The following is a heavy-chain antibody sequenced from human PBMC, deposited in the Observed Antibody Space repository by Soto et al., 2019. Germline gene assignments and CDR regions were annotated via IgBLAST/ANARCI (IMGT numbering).Heavy chain of an antibody. D-gene: IGHD1-1*01. CDR2: ISGYNGNT. V-gene: IGHV1-18*01. CDR1: GYTFTNYG. J-gene: IGHJ4*02. CDR3: ARDMGVNDNCDYVDY. Sequence: QGHLVQSGAEVKKPGASVTVSCKASGYTFTNYGISWVRQAPGQGLEWMGWISGYNGNTKYAPKFQGRVTLSSDTSTSTSYIQLRRVRSDDTAVYYCARDMGVNDNCDYVDYWGQGTLVTVSS.